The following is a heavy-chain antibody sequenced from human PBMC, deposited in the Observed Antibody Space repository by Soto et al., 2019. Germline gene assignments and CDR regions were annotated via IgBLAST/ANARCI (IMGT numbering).Heavy chain of an antibody. D-gene: IGHD3-22*01. CDR2: IVYDGSYK. CDR1: GFTFKNYG. Sequence: QVQLVESGGGVVQPGRSLRLSCAVSGFTFKNYGMHWVRQAPGKGLEWVAVIVYDGSYKYYADSVQGRFTISRDNSKNTLYMQMNSLRAGHTAVYYCAKDAYYYDSGGDFEGGYFDYWGQGTLVTVSS. V-gene: IGHV3-30*18. J-gene: IGHJ4*02. CDR3: AKDAYYYDSGGDFEGGYFDY.